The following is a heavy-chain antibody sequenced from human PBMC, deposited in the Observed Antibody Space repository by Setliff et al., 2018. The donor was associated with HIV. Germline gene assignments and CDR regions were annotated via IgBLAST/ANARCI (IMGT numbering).Heavy chain of an antibody. CDR2: IYYRGRT. V-gene: IGHV4-59*08. D-gene: IGHD3-3*01. J-gene: IGHJ4*02. CDR1: GGSISSHY. CDR3: ARSQPDTIFGVVTFDC. Sequence: PSETLSLTCTVSGGSISSHYWSWIRQPPGKGLEWIGYIYYRGRTYYNPSLKSRVTISVDTSKNQLSLRLTSMAAADTAMYYCARSQPDTIFGVVTFDCWGQGKMVTVSS.